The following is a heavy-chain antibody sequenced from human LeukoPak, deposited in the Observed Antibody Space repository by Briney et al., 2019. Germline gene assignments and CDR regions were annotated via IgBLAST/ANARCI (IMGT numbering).Heavy chain of an antibody. D-gene: IGHD6-13*01. CDR3: ARRSGSSWSSFDY. CDR2: ISGFGGST. CDR1: GFTFNNYA. V-gene: IGHV3-23*01. J-gene: IGHJ4*02. Sequence: GGSLRLSCAASGFTFNNYAMNWVRQAPGKGLEWVSGISGFGGSTYYAPSVKGRLTISRDNFGNMLYLHLDSLRVEDTAIYYCARRSGSSWSSFDYWGQGALVTVS.